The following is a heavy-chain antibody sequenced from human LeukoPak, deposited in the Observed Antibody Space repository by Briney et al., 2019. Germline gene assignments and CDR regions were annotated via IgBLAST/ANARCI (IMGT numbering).Heavy chain of an antibody. CDR2: IWYDGSNK. CDR1: GFTFSSYG. D-gene: IGHD1-26*01. Sequence: GGSLRLSCAASGFTFSSYGMHWVRQAPGKGLEWVAVIWYDGSNKYYADSVKGRFTISRDNSKNTLYLQMNSLRAEDTAVYYCAREASHSGSLYENGVDYWGQGTLVTVSS. CDR3: AREASHSGSLYENGVDY. J-gene: IGHJ4*02. V-gene: IGHV3-33*01.